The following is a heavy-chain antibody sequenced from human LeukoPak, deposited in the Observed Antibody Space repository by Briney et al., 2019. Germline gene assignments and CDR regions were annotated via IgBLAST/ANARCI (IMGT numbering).Heavy chain of an antibody. D-gene: IGHD5-18*01. J-gene: IGHJ5*02. CDR1: GYTFTSYA. Sequence: SVKVSCKASGYTFTSYAISWVRQAPGQGLEWMGGIIPIFGTANYAQKFQGRVTITTDESTSTAYMELSSLRSEDTAVYYCARALMRGTAMAPYNWFDPWGQGTLVTVSS. CDR2: IIPIFGTA. CDR3: ARALMRGTAMAPYNWFDP. V-gene: IGHV1-69*05.